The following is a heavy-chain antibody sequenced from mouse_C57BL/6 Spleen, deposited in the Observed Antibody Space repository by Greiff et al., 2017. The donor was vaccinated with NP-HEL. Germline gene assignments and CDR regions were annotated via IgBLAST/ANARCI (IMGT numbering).Heavy chain of an antibody. CDR2: IDPSDSYT. J-gene: IGHJ1*03. Sequence: VQLQQPGAELVMPGASVKLSCKASGYTFTSYWMHWVKQRPGQGLEWIGEIDPSDSYTNYNQKFKGKSTLTVDKSSSTAYMQLSSLTSEDSAVYYCARRGAPGYFDVWGTGTTVTVSS. CDR3: ARRGAPGYFDV. V-gene: IGHV1-69*01. CDR1: GYTFTSYW.